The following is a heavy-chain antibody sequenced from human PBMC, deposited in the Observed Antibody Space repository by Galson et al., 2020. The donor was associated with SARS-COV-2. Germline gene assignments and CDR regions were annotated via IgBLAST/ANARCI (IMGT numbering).Heavy chain of an antibody. CDR1: GGSISSGGYY. V-gene: IGHV4-31*03. J-gene: IGHJ4*02. D-gene: IGHD3-3*01. CDR2: IYYSGST. CDR3: ARAITIFGVVIANFDY. Sequence: SQTLSLTCTVSGGSISSGGYYWSWIRQHPGKGLEWLRYIYYSGSTYYNPSLKSRVTISVDTSKNQFSLKLSSVTAADTAVYYCARAITIFGVVIANFDYWGQGILVTVSS.